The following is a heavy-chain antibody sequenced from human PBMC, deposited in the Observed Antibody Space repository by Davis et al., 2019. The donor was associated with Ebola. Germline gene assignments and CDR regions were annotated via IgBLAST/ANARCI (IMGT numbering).Heavy chain of an antibody. D-gene: IGHD3-10*01. CDR3: ATLWFGVNRAFDI. Sequence: ASVKVSCKASGYTFTSYGISWVRQAPGQGLEWMGWISASNGNTNYAQKLQGRVTMTTDTSTSTAYMELRSLRSDDTAVYYCATLWFGVNRAFDIWGQGTMVTVSS. J-gene: IGHJ3*02. CDR2: ISASNGNT. V-gene: IGHV1-18*01. CDR1: GYTFTSYG.